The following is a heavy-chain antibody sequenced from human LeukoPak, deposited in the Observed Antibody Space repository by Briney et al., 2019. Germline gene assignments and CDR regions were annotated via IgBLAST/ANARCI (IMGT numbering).Heavy chain of an antibody. V-gene: IGHV3-49*04. CDR1: GFTFGDYA. CDR2: IRSKAYGGTT. CDR3: TRGPSIVVVPAAMVSDAFDI. Sequence: GGSLRPSCTASGFTFGDYAMSWVRQAPGKGLEWVGFIRSKAYGGTTEYAASVKGRFTISRDDSKSIAYLQMNSLKTEDTAVYYCTRGPSIVVVPAAMVSDAFDIWGQGTMVTVSS. J-gene: IGHJ3*02. D-gene: IGHD2-2*01.